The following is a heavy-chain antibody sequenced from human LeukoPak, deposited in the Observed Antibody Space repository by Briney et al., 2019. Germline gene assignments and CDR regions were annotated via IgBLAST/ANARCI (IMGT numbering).Heavy chain of an antibody. J-gene: IGHJ4*02. V-gene: IGHV1-2*06. CDR2: INPNSGGT. Sequence: ASVKVSCKAPGYTFTGYYMHWVRQAPGQGLEWMGRINPNSGGTNYAQKFQGRVTMTRDTSISTAYMELSRLRSDDTAVYYCTVATTRNLLDYWGQGTLVTVSS. CDR1: GYTFTGYY. D-gene: IGHD5-12*01. CDR3: TVATTRNLLDY.